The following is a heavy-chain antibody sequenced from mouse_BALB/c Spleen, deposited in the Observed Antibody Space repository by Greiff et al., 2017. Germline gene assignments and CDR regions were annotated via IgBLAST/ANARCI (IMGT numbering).Heavy chain of an antibody. CDR2: ISSGGSYT. CDR3: ARDLRRAWFAY. V-gene: IGHV5-9-4*01. D-gene: IGHD2-12*01. Sequence: VHLVESGGGLVKPGGSLKLSCAASGFTFSSYAMSWVRQSPEKRLEWVAEISSGGSYTYYPDTVTGRFTISRDNAKNTLYLEMSSLRSEDTAMYYCARDLRRAWFAYWGQGTLVTVSA. CDR1: GFTFSSYA. J-gene: IGHJ3*01.